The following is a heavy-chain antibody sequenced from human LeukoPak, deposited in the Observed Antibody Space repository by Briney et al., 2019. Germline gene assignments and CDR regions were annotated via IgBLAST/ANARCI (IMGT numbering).Heavy chain of an antibody. CDR2: FHNSGTS. J-gene: IGHJ4*02. Sequence: SETLSLTCTVSDDSISDYYRGWIRQPPGKGLEWIGYFHNSGTSTYNPSLESRVTISADTSKNQFSLKLNSLTTADTAVYYCTRGAGWLIDYWGQGILVTVSS. CDR3: TRGAGWLIDY. CDR1: DDSISDYY. V-gene: IGHV4-59*01. D-gene: IGHD3-16*01.